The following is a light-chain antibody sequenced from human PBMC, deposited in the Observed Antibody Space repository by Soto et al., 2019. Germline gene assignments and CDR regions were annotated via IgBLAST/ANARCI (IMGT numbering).Light chain of an antibody. J-gene: IGKJ4*01. CDR3: QQLSSYPLT. Sequence: IQLTQSPSSLSASVGYIFTVTCRASQDIRSYLAWYQQKPGKAPKLLIYATSTLQSGVPSRLRGSGSGTDFALTISSLQNEDFATYYCQQLSSYPLTFGGGTKVDIK. V-gene: IGKV1-9*01. CDR1: QDIRSY. CDR2: ATS.